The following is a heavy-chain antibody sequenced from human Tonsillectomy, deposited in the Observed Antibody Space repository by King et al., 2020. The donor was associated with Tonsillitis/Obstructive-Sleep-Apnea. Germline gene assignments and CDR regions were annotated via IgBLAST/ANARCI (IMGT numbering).Heavy chain of an antibody. V-gene: IGHV3-30*04. D-gene: IGHD2-2*02. CDR2: ISYDGSNK. CDR1: GFTFSTYA. J-gene: IGHJ5*02. CDR3: ARDRDCSSTSCYNVFDP. Sequence: VQLVESGGGVVQPGRSLRLSCAASGFTFSTYAMHWVRQAPGKGLEWVAVISYDGSNKYYADSVKGRFTISRDNSKNTLYLQMNSLRAEDTAVYYCARDRDCSSTSCYNVFDPWGQGTLVTVSS.